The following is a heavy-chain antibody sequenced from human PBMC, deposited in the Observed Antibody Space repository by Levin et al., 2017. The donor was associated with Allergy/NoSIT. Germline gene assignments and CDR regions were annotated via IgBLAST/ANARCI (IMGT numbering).Heavy chain of an antibody. J-gene: IGHJ4*02. CDR3: ARPYSSSWYPGGYFDY. CDR1: GYTFTSYY. CDR2: INPSGGST. V-gene: IGHV1-46*01. Sequence: ASVKVSCKASGYTFTSYYMHWVRQAPGQGLEWMGIINPSGGSTSYAQKFQGRVTMTRDTSTSTVYMGLSSLRSEDTAVYYCARPYSSSWYPGGYFDYWGQGTLVTVSS. D-gene: IGHD6-13*01.